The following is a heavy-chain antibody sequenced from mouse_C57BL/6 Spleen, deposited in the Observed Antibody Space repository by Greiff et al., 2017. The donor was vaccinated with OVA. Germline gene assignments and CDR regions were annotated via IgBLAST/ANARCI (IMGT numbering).Heavy chain of an antibody. D-gene: IGHD2-4*01. V-gene: IGHV1-81*01. CDR2: IYPRSGNT. Sequence: QVQLKQSGAELARPGASVKLSCKASGYTFTSYGISWVKQRTGQGLEWIGEIYPRSGNTYYNEKFKGKATLTADKSSSTAYMELRSLTSEDSAVYFCAREDDYDGAMDYWGQGTSVTVSS. J-gene: IGHJ4*01. CDR3: AREDDYDGAMDY. CDR1: GYTFTSYG.